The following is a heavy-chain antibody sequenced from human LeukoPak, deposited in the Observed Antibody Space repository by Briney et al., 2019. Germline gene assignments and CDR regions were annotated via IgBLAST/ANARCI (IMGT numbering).Heavy chain of an antibody. V-gene: IGHV1-69*06. CDR1: GGTLSSYA. Sequence: SVKVSCKASGGTLSSYAISWVRQAPGQGLEWMGGIIPILGTANYAQKFQGRVTITADKSTSTAYMELSSLRSEDTAVYYCATAGAWWDTMIVVAPGYYFDYWGQGTLVTVSS. D-gene: IGHD3-22*01. J-gene: IGHJ4*02. CDR3: ATAGAWWDTMIVVAPGYYFDY. CDR2: IIPILGTA.